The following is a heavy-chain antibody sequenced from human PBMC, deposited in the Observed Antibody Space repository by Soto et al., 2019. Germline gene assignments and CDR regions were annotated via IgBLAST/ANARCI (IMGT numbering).Heavy chain of an antibody. Sequence: SCKASGGTFSSYAMHWVRQAPGKGLEWVAVISYDGSNKYYADSVKGRFTISRDNSKNTLYLQMNSLRAEDTAVYYCARDRIRYFDWSPMDYWGQGTLVTVSS. CDR2: ISYDGSNK. D-gene: IGHD3-9*01. V-gene: IGHV3-30-3*01. CDR3: ARDRIRYFDWSPMDY. J-gene: IGHJ4*02. CDR1: GGTFSSYA.